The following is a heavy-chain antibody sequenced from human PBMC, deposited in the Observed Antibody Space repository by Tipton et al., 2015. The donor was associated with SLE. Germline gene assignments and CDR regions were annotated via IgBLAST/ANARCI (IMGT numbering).Heavy chain of an antibody. V-gene: IGHV4-38-2*02. D-gene: IGHD3-16*01. J-gene: IGHJ5*02. CDR3: ARVRAYEGFDP. Sequence: TLSLTCSVSGHSISSGFYWGWIRQPPGKGLEWIGSIYYSGSTYYNPSLKSRVTISVDTSKNQFSLKLSSVTAADTAVYYCARVRAYEGFDPWGQGTLVTVSS. CDR2: IYYSGST. CDR1: GHSISSGFY.